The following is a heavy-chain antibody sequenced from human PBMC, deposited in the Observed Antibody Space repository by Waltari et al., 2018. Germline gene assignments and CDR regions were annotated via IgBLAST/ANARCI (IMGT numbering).Heavy chain of an antibody. J-gene: IGHJ4*02. CDR2: IYESGTT. Sequence: QMQLQESGPGLVKPSQTLSLTCTVSGSSISSDYYYWNWIRHYPVKGLEWIGYIYESGTTYYNPSLKSQVSISVDTSKNQLSLNLSSVTAADTAVYYCARGLNYYDRSGFYGCDYYDYWGQGTLVTVSS. V-gene: IGHV4-31*01. CDR1: GSSISSDYYY. CDR3: ARGLNYYDRSGFYGCDYYDY. D-gene: IGHD3-22*01.